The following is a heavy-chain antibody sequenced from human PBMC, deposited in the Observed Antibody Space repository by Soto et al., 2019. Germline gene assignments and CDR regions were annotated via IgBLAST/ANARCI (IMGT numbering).Heavy chain of an antibody. CDR3: AKDGVAVVAATNWFDP. CDR1: GFTFSSYA. CDR2: ISGSGGST. V-gene: IGHV3-23*01. J-gene: IGHJ5*02. D-gene: IGHD2-15*01. Sequence: GGSLRLSCAASGFTFSSYAMSWVRQAPGKGLEWVSAISGSGGSTYYADSVKGRFTISRDNSKNTLYLQMNSLRAEDTAVYYCAKDGVAVVAATNWFDPWGQGTLVTVSS.